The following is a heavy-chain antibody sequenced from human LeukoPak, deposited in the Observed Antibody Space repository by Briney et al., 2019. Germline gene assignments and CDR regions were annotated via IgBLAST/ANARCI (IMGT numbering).Heavy chain of an antibody. CDR2: ISAYNGNT. J-gene: IGHJ3*02. D-gene: IGHD4-17*01. Sequence: ASVKVSCKASGYTFTSYGISWVRQAPGQGREWMGWISAYNGNTNYAQKLQGRVTMTTDTSTSTAYMELRSLRSDDTAVYYCARGTTVTSYFNDAFDIWGQGTMVTVSS. V-gene: IGHV1-18*01. CDR1: GYTFTSYG. CDR3: ARGTTVTSYFNDAFDI.